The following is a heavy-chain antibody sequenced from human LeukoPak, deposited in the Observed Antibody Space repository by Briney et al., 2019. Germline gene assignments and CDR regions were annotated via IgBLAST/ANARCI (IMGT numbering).Heavy chain of an antibody. D-gene: IGHD5-24*01. V-gene: IGHV3-33*01. Sequence: PGGSLRLSCAASGFTFSSYGMHWVRQAPSKGLEWVAVIWYDGSNKYYADSVKGRFTISRDSSKNTLYLQMNGLRAEDTALYYCARNIPLPLDVATKSPFDSWGQGTLVTVSS. CDR3: ARNIPLPLDVATKSPFDS. CDR1: GFTFSSYG. CDR2: IWYDGSNK. J-gene: IGHJ4*02.